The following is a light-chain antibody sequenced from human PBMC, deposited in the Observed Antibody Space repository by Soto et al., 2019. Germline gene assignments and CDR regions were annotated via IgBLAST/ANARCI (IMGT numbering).Light chain of an antibody. J-gene: IGLJ3*02. CDR3: CSYAGNSLWV. Sequence: QSALTQPRSVSGSPGQSVTISCNGSSSDVGGSKFVSWYQQHPVKAPKLVIYDVTKRPSGVPDRFSGSKSGNTASLTISGLQADDEADYYCCSYAGNSLWVFGGGTKQTVL. CDR1: SSDVGGSKF. CDR2: DVT. V-gene: IGLV2-11*01.